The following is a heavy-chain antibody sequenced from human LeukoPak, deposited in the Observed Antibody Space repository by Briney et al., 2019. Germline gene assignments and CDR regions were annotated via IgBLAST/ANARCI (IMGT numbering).Heavy chain of an antibody. J-gene: IGHJ6*03. D-gene: IGHD1-1*01. CDR1: GFTFSSYA. CDR2: ISYDGSNK. CDR3: ARDMLERGYYYYYMDV. V-gene: IGHV3-30-3*01. Sequence: GSLRLSCAASGFTFSSYAMHWVRQAPGKGLEWVAVISYDGSNKYYADSVKGRFTISRDNSKNTLYLQMNSLRAEDTAVYYCARDMLERGYYYYYMDVWGKGTTVTVSS.